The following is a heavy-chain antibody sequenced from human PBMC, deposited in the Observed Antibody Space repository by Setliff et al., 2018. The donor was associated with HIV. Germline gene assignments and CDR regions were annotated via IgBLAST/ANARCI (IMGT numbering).Heavy chain of an antibody. D-gene: IGHD3-10*01. CDR2: ISTDGSST. Sequence: GESLKISCAASGFTFSSYWMHWVRQAPGKGLVWVSCISTDGSSTTYVDSVKGRFTISRDNAKNALYLHMNSLRVEDTAVYYCARGRYRDYYGSGSLNWFDPWGQGTLVTVSS. CDR3: ARGRYRDYYGSGSLNWFDP. V-gene: IGHV3-74*01. J-gene: IGHJ5*02. CDR1: GFTFSSYW.